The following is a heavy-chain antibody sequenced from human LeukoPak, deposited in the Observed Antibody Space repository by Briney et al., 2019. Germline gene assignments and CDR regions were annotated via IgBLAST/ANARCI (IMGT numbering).Heavy chain of an antibody. V-gene: IGHV3-21*01. D-gene: IGHD2-2*01. J-gene: IGHJ4*02. CDR1: GFTFSSYS. Sequence: GGSLRLSCAASGFTFSSYSMNWVRQAPGKGLEWVSSISSSSSYIYYADSVKGRFTISRDNAKNSLYLQMNSLRAEDTAVYYCASLVVPAAIADYWGQGTLVTVSS. CDR2: ISSSSSYI. CDR3: ASLVVPAAIADY.